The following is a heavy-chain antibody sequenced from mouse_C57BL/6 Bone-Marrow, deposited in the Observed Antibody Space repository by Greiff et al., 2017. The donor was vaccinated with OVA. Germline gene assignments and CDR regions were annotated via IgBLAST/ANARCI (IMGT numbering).Heavy chain of an antibody. J-gene: IGHJ4*01. CDR3: TTSYYGSSHYAMDD. CDR2: IDPADGDP. V-gene: IGHV14-1*01. Sequence: EVQLQQSGAELVRPGASVKLSCTASGFNIKDYYMHWVKQRPEQGLEWIGRIDPADGDPEYAPKFKGKATMTADTSSNTAYLQLSSLTSEDTAVYYCTTSYYGSSHYAMDDWGQGTSVTVSS. CDR1: GFNIKDYY. D-gene: IGHD1-1*01.